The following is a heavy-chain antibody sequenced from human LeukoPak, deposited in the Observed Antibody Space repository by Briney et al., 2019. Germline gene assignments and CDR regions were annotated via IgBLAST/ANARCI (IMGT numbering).Heavy chain of an antibody. CDR1: GFTFSSYA. D-gene: IGHD4-17*01. J-gene: IGHJ4*02. V-gene: IGHV3-30-3*01. CDR3: AGDYGLGYFDY. CDR2: ISYDGSNK. Sequence: GGSLRLSCVASGFTFSSYAMHWVRQAPGKGLEWVAVISYDGSNKYYADSVKGRFTISRDNSKNTLYLQMNSLRAEDTAVYYCAGDYGLGYFDYWGQGTLVTVSS.